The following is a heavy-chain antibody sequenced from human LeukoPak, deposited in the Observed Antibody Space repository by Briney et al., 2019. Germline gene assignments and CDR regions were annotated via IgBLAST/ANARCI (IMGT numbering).Heavy chain of an antibody. D-gene: IGHD3-22*01. CDR1: EFIFSNYW. J-gene: IGHJ6*03. V-gene: IGHV3-20*04. CDR2: INWNGGST. CDR3: ARVRSSGYYSYYYYYMDV. Sequence: GGSLRLSCAGSEFIFSNYWMNWVRQAPGKGLEWVSGINWNGGSTGYADSVKGRFTISRDNAKNSLYLQMNSLRAEDTALYYCARVRSSGYYSYYYYYMDVWGKGTTVTVSS.